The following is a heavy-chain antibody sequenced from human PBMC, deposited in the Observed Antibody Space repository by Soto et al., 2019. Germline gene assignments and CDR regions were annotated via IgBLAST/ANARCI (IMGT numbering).Heavy chain of an antibody. D-gene: IGHD3-16*01. J-gene: IGHJ6*02. CDR3: AREGEMTYYYYGLDV. Sequence: QVQLVQSGAEVRKPGASVKVSCKASGYTFTTYGISWVRQAPGQGLEWMGWISGYDGHTKYAQKFQGRIIMTTDTSTRTVYMDLRSLRSDDTAVYYCAREGEMTYYYYGLDVWGQGTTVTVSS. V-gene: IGHV1-18*01. CDR1: GYTFTTYG. CDR2: ISGYDGHT.